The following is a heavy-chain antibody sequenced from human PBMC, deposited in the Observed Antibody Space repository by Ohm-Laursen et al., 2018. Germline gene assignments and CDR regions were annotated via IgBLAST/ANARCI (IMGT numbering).Heavy chain of an antibody. CDR1: GFTFSSYA. Sequence: SLRLSCAASGFTFSSYAMSWVRQAPGKGLEWVSTITSGGTNTYYVDSVKGRFTISRDSSKNSLYLQMNSLRAEDTAVYYCAKDRVVGGTTPFDYWGQGTLVTVSS. J-gene: IGHJ4*02. D-gene: IGHD1-26*01. CDR3: AKDRVVGGTTPFDY. CDR2: ITSGGTNT. V-gene: IGHV3-23*01.